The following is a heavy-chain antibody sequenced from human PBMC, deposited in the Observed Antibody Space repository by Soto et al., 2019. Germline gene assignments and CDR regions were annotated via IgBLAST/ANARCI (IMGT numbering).Heavy chain of an antibody. D-gene: IGHD6-19*01. J-gene: IGHJ3*02. Sequence: TLSLTCAVSGGSISSGGYSWSWIRQPPGKGLEWIGYIYHSGSTYYNPSLKSRVTISVDRSKNQFSLKLSSVTAADTAVYYCARGRLGLFIFDIWGQGTMVT. CDR3: ARGRLGLFIFDI. V-gene: IGHV4-30-2*01. CDR2: IYHSGST. CDR1: GGSISSGGYS.